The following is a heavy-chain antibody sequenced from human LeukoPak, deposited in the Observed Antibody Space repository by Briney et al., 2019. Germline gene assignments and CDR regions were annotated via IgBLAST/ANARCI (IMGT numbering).Heavy chain of an antibody. J-gene: IGHJ4*02. D-gene: IGHD1-20*01. CDR2: FDPEDGET. CDR3: ATDLGITGTLTGDY. Sequence: ASVKVSCKVSGYTLTELSMHWLRQAPGKGLEWMGGFDPEDGETIYAQKFQGRVTMTEDTSTDTAYMELSSLRSEDTAVYYCATDLGITGTLTGDYWGQGTLVTVSS. CDR1: GYTLTELS. V-gene: IGHV1-24*01.